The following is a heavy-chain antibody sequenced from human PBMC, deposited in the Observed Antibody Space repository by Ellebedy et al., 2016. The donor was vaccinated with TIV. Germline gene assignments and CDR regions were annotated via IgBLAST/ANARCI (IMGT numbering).Heavy chain of an antibody. CDR2: IGTYNGNT. CDR3: ARGPDYDILTGPSLDF. Sequence: AASVKVSCKASGYTFFSYGISWVRQAPGQGLEWVGWIGTYNGNTISAPKLQGRVTMTTDPSTSTVSMELRSLRSDDTAVYYCARGPDYDILTGPSLDFWGQGTLVTVSS. CDR1: GYTFFSYG. V-gene: IGHV1-18*01. J-gene: IGHJ4*02. D-gene: IGHD3-9*01.